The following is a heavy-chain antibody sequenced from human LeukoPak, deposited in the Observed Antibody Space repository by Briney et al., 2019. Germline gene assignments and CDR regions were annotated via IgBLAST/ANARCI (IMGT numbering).Heavy chain of an antibody. Sequence: SVKVSCKASGGTFSSYAISWGRQAPGQGLEWMGRIIPILGIANYAQKFQGRVTITADKSTSTAYMGRSSVRSGDTAVYYCASRHYDFWSGYYSSGDYWGQGTLVTVSS. CDR2: IIPILGIA. D-gene: IGHD3-3*01. J-gene: IGHJ4*02. CDR1: GGTFSSYA. V-gene: IGHV1-69*04. CDR3: ASRHYDFWSGYYSSGDY.